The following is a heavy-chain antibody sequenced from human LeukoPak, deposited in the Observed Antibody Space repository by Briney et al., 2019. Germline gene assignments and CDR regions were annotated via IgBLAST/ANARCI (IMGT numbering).Heavy chain of an antibody. D-gene: IGHD5-12*01. Sequence: GGSLRLSCAASGFTFSSYSMNWVRQAPGKGLEWVSSISSSSSYIYYADSVKGRFTISRDNAKNSLYLQMNSLRAEDTAAYYCARDGSPDAFDIWGQGTMVTVSS. CDR2: ISSSSSYI. CDR1: GFTFSSYS. CDR3: ARDGSPDAFDI. V-gene: IGHV3-21*01. J-gene: IGHJ3*02.